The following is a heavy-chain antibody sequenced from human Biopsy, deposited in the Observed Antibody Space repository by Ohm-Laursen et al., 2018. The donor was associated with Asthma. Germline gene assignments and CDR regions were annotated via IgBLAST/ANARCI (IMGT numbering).Heavy chain of an antibody. J-gene: IGHJ6*02. Sequence: SVKVSCKTSGYTLNSAGITWVRQAPGQGLEWMGWISVYNGNTKVAQKLQDRVTMITDTSTSTADMELRSLRSDDTAVYFCARAVDYSHYYGIDVWGQGTTVTVS. CDR2: ISVYNGNT. D-gene: IGHD3-10*01. CDR1: GYTLNSAG. CDR3: ARAVDYSHYYGIDV. V-gene: IGHV1-18*01.